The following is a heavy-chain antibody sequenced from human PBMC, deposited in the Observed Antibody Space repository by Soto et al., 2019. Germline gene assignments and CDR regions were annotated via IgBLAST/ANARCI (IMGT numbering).Heavy chain of an antibody. CDR1: GGSISSYY. J-gene: IGHJ3*02. CDR3: AREGSYDSSGYYRLNDAFEI. CDR2: IYYSGST. V-gene: IGHV4-59*01. Sequence: SETLSLTCTVSGGSISSYYWSWIRQPPGKGLEWIGYIYYSGSTNYNPSLKSRVTISVDTSKNQFSLKLSSVTAADTAVYYCAREGSYDSSGYYRLNDAFEIWGQGTMVTVSS. D-gene: IGHD3-22*01.